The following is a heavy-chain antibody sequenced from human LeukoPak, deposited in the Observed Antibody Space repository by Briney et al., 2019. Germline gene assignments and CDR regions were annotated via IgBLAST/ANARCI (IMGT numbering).Heavy chain of an antibody. D-gene: IGHD3-22*01. Sequence: PGESLTISCKGSGYSFTSYWIGWVRQMPGKGLEWMGIIYPGDSDTRYSPSFQGQVTISADKSISTAYLQWSSLKASDTAMYYCARRFFKVDYYDSSGYYSLFDYWGQGTLVTVSS. CDR2: IYPGDSDT. CDR3: ARRFFKVDYYDSSGYYSLFDY. J-gene: IGHJ4*02. V-gene: IGHV5-51*03. CDR1: GYSFTSYW.